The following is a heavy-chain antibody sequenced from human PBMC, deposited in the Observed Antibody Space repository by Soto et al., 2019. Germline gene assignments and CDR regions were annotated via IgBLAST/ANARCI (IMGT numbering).Heavy chain of an antibody. Sequence: SGGSLRLSCAASGFTFSSYWMHWVRQAPGKGLVWVSRINSDGSSTSYADSVKGRFTISRDNAKNTLYLQMNSLRAEDTAVYYCARLYGDYGDFTYYFDYWGQGTLVTVSS. J-gene: IGHJ4*02. CDR3: ARLYGDYGDFTYYFDY. CDR2: INSDGSST. CDR1: GFTFSSYW. D-gene: IGHD4-17*01. V-gene: IGHV3-74*01.